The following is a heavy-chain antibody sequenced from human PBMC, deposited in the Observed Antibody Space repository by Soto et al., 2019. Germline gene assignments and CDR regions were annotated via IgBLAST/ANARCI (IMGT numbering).Heavy chain of an antibody. CDR2: IYWDDDK. Sequence: QITLKESGPTLVKPTQTLTLTCTFSGFSLSTSGVGVGWIRQPPGKALEWLALIYWDDDKRYSPSLKSRLTITKDTPKNQVVLTMTNMDPVDTATYYCAHSPPIWFGELSRFDPWGQGTLVTVSS. D-gene: IGHD3-10*01. J-gene: IGHJ5*02. CDR3: AHSPPIWFGELSRFDP. V-gene: IGHV2-5*02. CDR1: GFSLSTSGVG.